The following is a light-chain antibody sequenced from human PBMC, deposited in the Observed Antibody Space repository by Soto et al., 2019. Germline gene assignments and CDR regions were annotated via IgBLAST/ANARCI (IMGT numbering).Light chain of an antibody. Sequence: PGERATLSCKTSQSVSSSSLAWYQQKPGQAPRLLIYGASSRATGIPDRFSGSGSGTDFTLTISRLEPEDFAVYYCQQYGSSSWTFGQGTKVDIK. CDR2: GAS. V-gene: IGKV3-20*01. CDR3: QQYGSSSWT. J-gene: IGKJ1*01. CDR1: QSVSSSS.